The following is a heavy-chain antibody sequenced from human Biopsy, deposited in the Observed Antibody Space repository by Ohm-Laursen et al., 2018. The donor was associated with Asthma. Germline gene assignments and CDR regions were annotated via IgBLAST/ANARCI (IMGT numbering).Heavy chain of an antibody. CDR3: VRDGTDDAFDI. CDR2: ISKDASTQ. V-gene: IGHV3-30*01. CDR1: GFSFSNFA. J-gene: IGHJ3*02. D-gene: IGHD1-1*01. Sequence: SLRLSCAASGFSFSNFAIHWVRQAPGKGLEWVGVISKDASTQDYADSAKGRFTMARDNPKNTLDLQMNSLREEDTAVYYCVRDGTDDAFDIWGQGTVVSVSS.